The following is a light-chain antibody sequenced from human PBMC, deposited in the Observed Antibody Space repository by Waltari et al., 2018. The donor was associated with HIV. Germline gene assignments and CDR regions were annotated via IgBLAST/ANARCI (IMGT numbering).Light chain of an antibody. Sequence: QSVLTQPPSVSGAPGQRVTFSCTGSSSNIGAGYDVHWYQQLPGTAPKLLIHGNKNRPSGVPDRFSGSKSGTSASLAITGLQAEDEADYYCQSYDSSLSGSWVFGGGTKLTVL. J-gene: IGLJ3*02. CDR2: GNK. CDR3: QSYDSSLSGSWV. V-gene: IGLV1-40*01. CDR1: SSNIGAGYD.